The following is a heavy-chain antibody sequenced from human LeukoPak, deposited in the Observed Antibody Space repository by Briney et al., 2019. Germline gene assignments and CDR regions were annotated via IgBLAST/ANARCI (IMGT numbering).Heavy chain of an antibody. Sequence: SETLSLTCGVSGGSTDITNYWSWVRQAPGKGLEWIGEISHSGTTNYNPSLRSRVTMFLDRANNQFSLSLTSVTAADSAVYYCARKISYISVFDNWGQGTLVTVSS. D-gene: IGHD3-3*01. CDR2: ISHSGTT. CDR3: ARKISYISVFDN. J-gene: IGHJ4*02. V-gene: IGHV4-4*02. CDR1: GGSTDITNY.